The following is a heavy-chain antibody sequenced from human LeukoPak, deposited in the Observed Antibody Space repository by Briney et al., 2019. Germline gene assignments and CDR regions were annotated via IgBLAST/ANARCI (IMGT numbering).Heavy chain of an antibody. CDR2: IYYSGST. J-gene: IGHJ6*03. Sequence: SETLSLTCTVSGYSISSGYYWSWIRQPPGKGLEWIGYIYYSGSTNYNPSLKSRVTISVDTSKNQFSLKLSSVTAADTAVYYCARTLRSYGDYYYYYMDVWGKGTTVTISS. V-gene: IGHV4-61*01. D-gene: IGHD5-18*01. CDR1: GYSISSGYY. CDR3: ARTLRSYGDYYYYYMDV.